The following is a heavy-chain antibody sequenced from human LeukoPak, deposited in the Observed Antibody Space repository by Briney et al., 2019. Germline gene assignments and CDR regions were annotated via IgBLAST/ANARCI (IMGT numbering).Heavy chain of an antibody. CDR1: GFTFSSYG. V-gene: IGHV3-30*18. J-gene: IGHJ4*02. D-gene: IGHD5-12*01. Sequence: GGSLRLSCAASGFTFSSYGMHWVRQAPGKGLEWVAVISYDGSNKYYADSVKGRFTISRDNSKNTLYLQMNSLRAEDTAVYYCAKGADDFSGYADYWGQGTLVTVSS. CDR3: AKGADDFSGYADY. CDR2: ISYDGSNK.